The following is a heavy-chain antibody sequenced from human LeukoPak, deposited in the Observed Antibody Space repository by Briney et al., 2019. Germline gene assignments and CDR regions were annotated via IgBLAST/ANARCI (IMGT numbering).Heavy chain of an antibody. V-gene: IGHV3-23*01. CDR1: GFTFSSYA. CDR3: AKDLDIVATITGD. J-gene: IGHJ4*02. Sequence: GGSLRLSCAASGFTFSSYAMSWVRQAPGKGLEWVSGVSGSGGSTFYADSVKGRFTISRDNSKNTLYLQMNSLRAEDTAVYDCAKDLDIVATITGDWGQGTLVTVSS. D-gene: IGHD5-12*01. CDR2: VSGSGGST.